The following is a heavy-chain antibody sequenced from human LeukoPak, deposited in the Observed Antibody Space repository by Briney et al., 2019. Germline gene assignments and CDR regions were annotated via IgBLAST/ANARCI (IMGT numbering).Heavy chain of an antibody. D-gene: IGHD6-19*01. CDR3: ARQGIAVAGQPMEAFDI. V-gene: IGHV4-61*08. Sequence: SQTLCLTCTVSGGSISSGGYYWSWIRQHPGKGVEWIGYIYYSGSTNYNPSLKSRVTISVDTSKNQFSLKLSSVTAADTAVYYCARQGIAVAGQPMEAFDIWGQGTMVTVSS. J-gene: IGHJ3*02. CDR1: GGSISSGGYY. CDR2: IYYSGST.